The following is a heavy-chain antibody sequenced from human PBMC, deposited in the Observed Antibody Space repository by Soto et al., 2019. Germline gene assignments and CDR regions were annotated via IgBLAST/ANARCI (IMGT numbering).Heavy chain of an antibody. D-gene: IGHD6-19*01. J-gene: IGHJ4*02. CDR3: GRHEWLAPRGYFHY. CDR2: AYYIEST. CDR1: GGSISTIGRY. V-gene: IGHV4-39*01. Sequence: SETLSLTCSVSGGSISTIGRYWAWVRQPPGKGLDWIGSAYYIESTYYNPTLKSRVTISMDTSKNQFSLKLSSVTAADTAVYYWGRHEWLAPRGYFHYWGKGNTVTVSS.